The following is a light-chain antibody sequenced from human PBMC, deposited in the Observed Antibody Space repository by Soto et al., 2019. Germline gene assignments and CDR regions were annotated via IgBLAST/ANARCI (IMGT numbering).Light chain of an antibody. Sequence: QSVLTQPPSVSGAPGQRVTISCTGRSSNIGAGYDVHWYHQVPGRAPKLLIFGSANRPSGVPARFSGSKSGTSASLAITGLQAEDEGDYYCQSYASTLTGLRFGGGTKLTVL. CDR1: SSNIGAGYD. CDR3: QSYASTLTGLR. J-gene: IGLJ3*02. CDR2: GSA. V-gene: IGLV1-40*01.